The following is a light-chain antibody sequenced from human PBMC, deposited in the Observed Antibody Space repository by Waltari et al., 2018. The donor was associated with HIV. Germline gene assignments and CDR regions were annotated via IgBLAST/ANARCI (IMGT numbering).Light chain of an antibody. J-gene: IGKJ4*01. CDR1: KSVSSY. CDR2: DAS. Sequence: EIVLTQSPATLSLSHGERATLSCRASKSVSSYLAWYQQKPGQAPRLLIYDASNRATGIPARFSGSGSGTDFTLTISSLEPEDFAVYYCQQRSNWPPLTFGGGTKVEIK. CDR3: QQRSNWPPLT. V-gene: IGKV3-11*01.